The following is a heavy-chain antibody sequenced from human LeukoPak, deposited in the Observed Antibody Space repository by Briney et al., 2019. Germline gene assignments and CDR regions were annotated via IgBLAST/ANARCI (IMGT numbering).Heavy chain of an antibody. Sequence: GGSLRLSCAAYGFTFSDYYMSWVRQAPGKGLEWLSYISISGSTTYYADSVKGRFTISRDTAKNSAFLHMNSLRAEAPAVYYFAATRYSYYMDVWGKGTTVTVSS. D-gene: IGHD1-1*01. J-gene: IGHJ6*03. CDR3: AATRYSYYMDV. V-gene: IGHV3-11*04. CDR1: GFTFSDYY. CDR2: ISISGSTT.